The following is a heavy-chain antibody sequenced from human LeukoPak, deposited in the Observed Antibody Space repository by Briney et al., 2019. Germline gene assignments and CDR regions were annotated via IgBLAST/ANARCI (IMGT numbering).Heavy chain of an antibody. J-gene: IGHJ4*02. CDR1: GVSISSSSYY. CDR2: IYHSGST. D-gene: IGHD2-15*01. CDR3: ARGRPVVYFDY. V-gene: IGHV4-39*07. Sequence: SETLSLTCNVSGVSISSSSYYWGWIRQPPGKGLEWIGSIYHSGSTYYNPSLKSRVTISVDTSKNQFSLKLSSVTAADTAVYYCARGRPVVYFDYWGQGTLVTVSS.